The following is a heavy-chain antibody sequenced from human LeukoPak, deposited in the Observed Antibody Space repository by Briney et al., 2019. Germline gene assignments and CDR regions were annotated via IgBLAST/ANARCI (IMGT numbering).Heavy chain of an antibody. Sequence: PGGSPRLSCAASGFTVSSNYRSWVRQAPGKGLEWVSVIYSGGSTYYADSVKGRFTISRDNSKNTLYLQMNSLRAEDTAVYYCARDHNHDAFDIWGQGTMVTVSS. J-gene: IGHJ3*02. CDR1: GFTVSSNY. D-gene: IGHD1-1*01. CDR3: ARDHNHDAFDI. CDR2: IYSGGST. V-gene: IGHV3-53*01.